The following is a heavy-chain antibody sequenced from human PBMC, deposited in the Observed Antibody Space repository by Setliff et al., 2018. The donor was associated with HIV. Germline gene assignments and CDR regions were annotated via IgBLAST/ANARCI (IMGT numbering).Heavy chain of an antibody. CDR3: ARDATYYNFWSGSYDAFDV. V-gene: IGHV3-74*01. J-gene: IGHJ3*01. CDR1: GFTFSNYW. CDR2: INRDGSTT. Sequence: GGSLRLSCAASGFTFSNYWMHWVRQAPGKGLVWVSRINRDGSTTNYADSVKGRFTISRDNAKNTLYLQMNSLRAEDTAVYYCARDATYYNFWSGSYDAFDVWGPGTMVTVSS. D-gene: IGHD3-3*01.